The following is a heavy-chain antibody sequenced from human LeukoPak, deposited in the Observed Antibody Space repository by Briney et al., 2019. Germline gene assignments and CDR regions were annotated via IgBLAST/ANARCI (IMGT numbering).Heavy chain of an antibody. CDR1: GGSISSYY. J-gene: IGHJ6*02. CDR2: IYYSGST. D-gene: IGHD5-18*01. Sequence: PSETLSLTCTVSGGSISSYYWSWIRQPPGNGLEWIGYIYYSGSTNYNPSLKSRVTISVDTSKNQCSLKLSSVTAADTAVYYCARGIQLWPSYYYYGMDVWGQGTTVTVSS. V-gene: IGHV4-59*01. CDR3: ARGIQLWPSYYYYGMDV.